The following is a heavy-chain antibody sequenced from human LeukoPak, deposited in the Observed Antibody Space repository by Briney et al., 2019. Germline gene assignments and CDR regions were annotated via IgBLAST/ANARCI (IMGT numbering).Heavy chain of an antibody. V-gene: IGHV1-69*05. CDR2: IIPIFGTA. J-gene: IGHJ6*03. D-gene: IGHD3-9*01. CDR3: AREFVPLTGPEGFYYYYMDV. Sequence: SVKVSCKASGGTFSSYAISWVRQAPGQGLEWMGRIIPIFGTANYAQKFQGRVTITTDESTSTAYMELSSLRSEDTAVYYCAREFVPLTGPEGFYYYYMDVWGKGTTVTVSS. CDR1: GGTFSSYA.